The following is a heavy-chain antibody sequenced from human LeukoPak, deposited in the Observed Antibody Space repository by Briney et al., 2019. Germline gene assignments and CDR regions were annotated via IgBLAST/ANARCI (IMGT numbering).Heavy chain of an antibody. J-gene: IGHJ6*03. CDR2: INPNSGGT. D-gene: IGHD6-13*01. V-gene: IGHV1-2*02. Sequence: ASVKVSCKASGYTFTGNYMHWLRQAPGQGLQWMGWINPNSGGTNYAQKFQGRVTMTRDTSISTAYMELNRLRPDDTAVYYCARTYSSSWYGGVDYYYYMDVWGKGTTVTVSS. CDR1: GYTFTGNY. CDR3: ARTYSSSWYGGVDYYYYMDV.